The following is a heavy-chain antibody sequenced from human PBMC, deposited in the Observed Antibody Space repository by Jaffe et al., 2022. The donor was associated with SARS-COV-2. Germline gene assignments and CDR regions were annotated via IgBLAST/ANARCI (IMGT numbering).Heavy chain of an antibody. CDR2: INPNSGFT. CDR1: GYTFGGYF. V-gene: IGHV1-2*06. Sequence: QAQLVQSGAEVKKPGASVRVSCKSSGYTFGGYFLHWVRQAPGQGLEWMGRINPNSGFTNYAQKFQDRVTMTRDTSISTAHMELSSLTSNDTAIYFCARASSTGGNWFDPWGQGTLVTVSS. J-gene: IGHJ5*02. D-gene: IGHD2-2*01. CDR3: ARASSTGGNWFDP.